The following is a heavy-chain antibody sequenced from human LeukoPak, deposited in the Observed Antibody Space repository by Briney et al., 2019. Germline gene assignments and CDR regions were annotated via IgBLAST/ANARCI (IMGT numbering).Heavy chain of an antibody. V-gene: IGHV1-24*01. CDR1: GYTLTELS. J-gene: IGHJ4*02. D-gene: IGHD2-2*01. Sequence: ASVTASCKVSGYTLTELSMHWVRQAPGKGLEGMGGFDPEDGETIYAQKFQGRVTMTEDTSTDTAYMELSSLRSEDTAVYYCATVGSTSRDFDYWGQGTLVTVSS. CDR3: ATVGSTSRDFDY. CDR2: FDPEDGET.